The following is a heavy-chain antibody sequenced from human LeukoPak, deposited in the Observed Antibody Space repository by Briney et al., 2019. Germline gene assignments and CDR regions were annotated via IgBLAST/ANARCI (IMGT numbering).Heavy chain of an antibody. Sequence: GGSLRLSCAASGFTFSSYSMKWVRQAPGKGLEWVSFIGSSISHISYADSVKGRFTIARDNAKNSLYLQMNSLRAEDTAVYYCAREGYYSGMDVWGQGTTVTVSS. V-gene: IGHV3-21*01. CDR2: IGSSISHI. CDR1: GFTFSSYS. J-gene: IGHJ6*02. CDR3: AREGYYSGMDV.